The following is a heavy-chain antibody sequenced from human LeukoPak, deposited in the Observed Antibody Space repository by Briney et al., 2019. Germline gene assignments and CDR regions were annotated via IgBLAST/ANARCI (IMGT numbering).Heavy chain of an antibody. J-gene: IGHJ4*02. CDR2: ISGSGGST. D-gene: IGHD6-19*01. CDR3: AKDQAQYVAVAGTYDY. CDR1: GFTFSSYA. V-gene: IGHV3-23*01. Sequence: GGSLRLSCAASGFTFSSYAMSWVRQAPGKGLEWVSAISGSGGSTYYADSVKGRFTISRDNSKNTPYLQMNSLRAEDTAVYYCAKDQAQYVAVAGTYDYWGQGTLVTVSS.